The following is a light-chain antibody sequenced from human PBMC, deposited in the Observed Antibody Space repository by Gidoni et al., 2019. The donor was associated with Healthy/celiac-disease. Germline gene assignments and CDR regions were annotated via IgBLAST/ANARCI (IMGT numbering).Light chain of an antibody. V-gene: IGLV2-8*01. CDR2: EVS. Sequence: QSALTQPPSASGSPGQSVTISCTGTSSDVGDYNYVSWYQQHPGTVPKLMIYEVSKRPSGVPDRFSGSKSGNTASLTVSGLQAEDEADYYCSSYAATNNLVFGGGTKLTVL. CDR1: SSDVGDYNY. J-gene: IGLJ2*01. CDR3: SSYAATNNLV.